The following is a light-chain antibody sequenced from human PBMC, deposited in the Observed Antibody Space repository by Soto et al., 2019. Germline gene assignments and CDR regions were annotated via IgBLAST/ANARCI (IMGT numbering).Light chain of an antibody. CDR1: QTISNW. CDR3: QHFSSYSTSM. V-gene: IGKV1-5*01. J-gene: IGKJ1*01. Sequence: DIPMTQSPSILAASVGDRVTITCRASQTISNWLAWYQQKPGKAPELLIYDASSLKSGVPSRFSGSGSGTDFTLTISSLQHDDFATYYCQHFSSYSTSMFGQGTKVEIK. CDR2: DAS.